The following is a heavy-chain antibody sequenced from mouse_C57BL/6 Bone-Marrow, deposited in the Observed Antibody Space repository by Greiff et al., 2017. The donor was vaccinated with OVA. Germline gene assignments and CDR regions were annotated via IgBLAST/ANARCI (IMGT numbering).Heavy chain of an antibody. Sequence: EVKVVESGGDLVKPGGSLKLSCAASGFTFSSYGMSWVRQTPDKRLEWVATISSGGSYTYYPDSVKGRFTISRDNAKNTLYLQMSSLKSEDTAMYYCASTYYGSSYCYCDYWGKGTTLTVSS. CDR3: ASTYYGSSYCYCDY. J-gene: IGHJ2*01. D-gene: IGHD1-1*01. CDR2: ISSGGSYT. V-gene: IGHV5-6*01. CDR1: GFTFSSYG.